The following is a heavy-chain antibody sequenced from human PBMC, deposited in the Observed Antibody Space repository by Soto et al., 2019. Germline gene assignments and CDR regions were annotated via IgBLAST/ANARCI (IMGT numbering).Heavy chain of an antibody. D-gene: IGHD6-19*01. J-gene: IGHJ5*02. CDR3: ARVGVGDGWDNWFDT. V-gene: IGHV3-30*09. CDR2: ISFDAYVGTSQ. CDR1: GFTFSRYS. Sequence: QVQLVESGGGVVQPGRSLRLSCTASGFTFSRYSMHWVRQAPGKGLEWVAAISFDAYVGTSQYYSDSVKGRFVISRDSSSNSLYLQLNSLRPEDTAVYYCARVGVGDGWDNWFDTWGQGTLVTVSS.